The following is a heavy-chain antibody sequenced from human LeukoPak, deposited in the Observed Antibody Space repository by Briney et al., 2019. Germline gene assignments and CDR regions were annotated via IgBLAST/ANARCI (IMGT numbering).Heavy chain of an antibody. CDR3: ATQITRVRGVPRDV. Sequence: SETLSLTCAVYGGSFSGYYGSWIRQPPGKGLEWIGEINHSGSTNYNPSLKSRVTISVDTSKNQFSLKLSSVTAADTAVYYCATQITRVRGVPRDVRGKGPTVTIPS. CDR2: INHSGST. J-gene: IGHJ6*04. V-gene: IGHV4-34*01. CDR1: GGSFSGYY. D-gene: IGHD3-10*01.